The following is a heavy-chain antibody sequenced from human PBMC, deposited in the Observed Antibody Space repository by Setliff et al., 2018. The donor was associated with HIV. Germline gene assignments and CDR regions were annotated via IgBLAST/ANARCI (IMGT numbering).Heavy chain of an antibody. J-gene: IGHJ3*02. Sequence: GGSLRLSCAASRFTFTAHGMHWVRQAPDKGLEWVAFINYDENSEYYADSVKGRVTISRDNFRNTVDLRMNNLRPEDTAVYYCAKDGDYRNGDYDAFDIWGQGTMVTVSS. CDR3: AKDGDYRNGDYDAFDI. CDR2: INYDENSE. V-gene: IGHV3-30*02. D-gene: IGHD4-17*01. CDR1: RFTFTAHG.